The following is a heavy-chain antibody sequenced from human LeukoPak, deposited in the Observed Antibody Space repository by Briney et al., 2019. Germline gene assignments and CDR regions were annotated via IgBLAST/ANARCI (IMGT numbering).Heavy chain of an antibody. V-gene: IGHV3-23*01. D-gene: IGHD3-3*01. CDR3: AKDPVSLLEWLGDYYYMDV. CDR2: ISGSGGST. J-gene: IGHJ6*03. Sequence: GGSLRLSCAASGFTFSSHAMSWVRQAPGKGLEWVSAISGSGGSTYYADSVKGRFTISRDNSKNTLYLQMNSLRAEDTAVYYCAKDPVSLLEWLGDYYYMDVWGKGTTVTVSS. CDR1: GFTFSSHA.